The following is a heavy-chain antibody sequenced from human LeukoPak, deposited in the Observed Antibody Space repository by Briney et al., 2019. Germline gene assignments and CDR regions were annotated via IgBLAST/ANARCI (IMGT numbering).Heavy chain of an antibody. CDR3: AKVRLRFLTTPTDAFDI. CDR1: GFTFSGYA. Sequence: GGSLRLSCAASGFTFSGYAMSWVRQGPGKGLEWVSAISGSGGDTFYADSVKGRFTISRDNSKNTLYLQMNSLRAEDTAVYYCAKVRLRFLTTPTDAFDIWGQGTMVTVSS. CDR2: ISGSGGDT. V-gene: IGHV3-23*01. J-gene: IGHJ3*02. D-gene: IGHD3-3*01.